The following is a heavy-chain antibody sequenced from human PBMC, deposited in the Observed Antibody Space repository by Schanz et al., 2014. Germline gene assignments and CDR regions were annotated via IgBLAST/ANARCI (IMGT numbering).Heavy chain of an antibody. CDR1: GFTVSSNY. V-gene: IGHV3-66*02. CDR2: IYSNGST. D-gene: IGHD1-1*01. Sequence: EVHLVESGGGLVQPGGSLRLSCAASGFTVSSNYMSWVRQAPGKGLEWVSLIYSNGSTYYADSVKGRFIISRDNSKNTLSLQMNSLRAEDTAVYYGARGGGTGDVFDIWGQGTILTVSS. CDR3: ARGGGTGDVFDI. J-gene: IGHJ3*02.